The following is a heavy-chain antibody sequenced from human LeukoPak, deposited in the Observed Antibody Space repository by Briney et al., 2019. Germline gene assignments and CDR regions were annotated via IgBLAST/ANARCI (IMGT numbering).Heavy chain of an antibody. CDR1: GFTFSNAW. V-gene: IGHV3-15*01. CDR2: IKSKTDGGTT. Sequence: GGSLRLSCAASGFTFSNAWMSWVRQAPGKGLEWVGRIKSKTDGGTTDYAAPVKGRFTISRDDSKNTLYLQMNSLKTEDTAVYYCTREVKYYYYYMDVWGKGTTVTVSS. CDR3: TREVKYYYYYMDV. J-gene: IGHJ6*03.